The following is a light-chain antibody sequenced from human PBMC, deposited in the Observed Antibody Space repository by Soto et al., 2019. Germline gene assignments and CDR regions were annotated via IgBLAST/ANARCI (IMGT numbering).Light chain of an antibody. CDR1: QSVSSSY. J-gene: IGKJ2*01. Sequence: EIVLTQSPGTLSLSPGERATLSCRASQSVSSSYLAWYQQKPGQAPRRLIYGASSRATGIPDGFSGSGSGTDFTLTISRLEPEDFAVYYCQQYGSSPGTFGQGTKLEIK. V-gene: IGKV3-20*01. CDR3: QQYGSSPGT. CDR2: GAS.